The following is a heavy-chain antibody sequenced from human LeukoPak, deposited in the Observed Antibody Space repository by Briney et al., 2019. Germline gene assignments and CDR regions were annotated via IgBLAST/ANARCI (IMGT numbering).Heavy chain of an antibody. CDR1: GYTFTRYY. D-gene: IGHD5-18*01. Sequence: ASVKVSCKASGYTFTRYYMHWVRQAPGQGGEGMGWINPNSGGTNYAQKVQGRVTMTRDTSISTAYMELSRLRADDTAVYYCARERRVYSYDYWGQGTLVTVSS. J-gene: IGHJ4*02. CDR3: ARERRVYSYDY. CDR2: INPNSGGT. V-gene: IGHV1-2*02.